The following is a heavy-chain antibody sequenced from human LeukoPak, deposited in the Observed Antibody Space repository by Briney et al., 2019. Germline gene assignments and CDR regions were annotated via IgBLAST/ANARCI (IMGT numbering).Heavy chain of an antibody. CDR2: ITGSGIST. V-gene: IGHV3-23*01. Sequence: PGGSLRLSCEASGFTFSDYAMSWVRQAPGKGLEWVAEITGSGISTYYADSVKGRFTISRDNSKKTLYLQMNSLRAEDTAVYYCAREHFDFDYWGQGTLVTVSS. CDR1: GFTFSDYA. D-gene: IGHD2/OR15-2a*01. J-gene: IGHJ4*02. CDR3: AREHFDFDY.